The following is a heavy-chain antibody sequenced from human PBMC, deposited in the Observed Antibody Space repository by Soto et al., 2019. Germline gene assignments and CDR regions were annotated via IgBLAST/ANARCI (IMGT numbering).Heavy chain of an antibody. V-gene: IGHV3-33*01. J-gene: IGHJ6*02. Sequence: GGSLRLSCAASGFTFSSYGMHWVRQAPGKGLEWVAVIWYDGSNKYYADSVKGRFTISRDNAKNSVSLQMNSLRAEDTAVYYCAREYTAWPLAYGLDVWGQGTTVTVSS. CDR1: GFTFSSYG. CDR2: IWYDGSNK. CDR3: AREYTAWPLAYGLDV. D-gene: IGHD2-2*02.